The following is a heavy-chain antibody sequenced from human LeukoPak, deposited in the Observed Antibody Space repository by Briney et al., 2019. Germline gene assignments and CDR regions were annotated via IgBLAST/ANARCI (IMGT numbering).Heavy chain of an antibody. CDR3: TRHGYSGHDHLI. J-gene: IGHJ4*02. CDR2: IYYTGRT. V-gene: IGHV4-59*08. CDR1: GGFITTDY. Sequence: SETLSLTSSVSGGFITTDYWSWIRQTPGKGLEWIGYIYYTGRTSYSPSLDSRVTISLDTSKDQFFLKLRSVTAADTAVYYCTRHGYSGHDHLIWGQGTLVTVSS. D-gene: IGHD5-12*01.